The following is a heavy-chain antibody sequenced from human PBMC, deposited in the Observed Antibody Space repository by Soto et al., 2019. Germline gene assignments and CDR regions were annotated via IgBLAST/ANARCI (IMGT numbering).Heavy chain of an antibody. V-gene: IGHV3-33*01. CDR1: GFAFSDYG. CDR2: IWHDGTNK. Sequence: QVQVVESGGGVVQPGSSLRLSCAASGFAFSDYGMHWVRQAPGKGLEWVAVIWHDGTNKDYADYAKGRLTISRDNSRNILYLEMNSLRVEDTAVYYCARDPGQDEAMDYWGQGTMVTVSS. J-gene: IGHJ4*02. CDR3: ARDPGQDEAMDY.